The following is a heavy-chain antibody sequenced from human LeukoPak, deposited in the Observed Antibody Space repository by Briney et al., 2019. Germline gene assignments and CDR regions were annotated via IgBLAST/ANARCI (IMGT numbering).Heavy chain of an antibody. Sequence: PSETLSLTCAVSGGSISSGGYSWSWIRQPPGKGLEWIGYIYHSGSTYYNPSLKSRVTISVDRSKNQFSLKLSSVTAADTAVYYCARVSHLPADYYYYYGMDVWGQGTTVTVSS. CDR2: IYHSGST. V-gene: IGHV4-30-2*01. CDR1: GGSISSGGYS. CDR3: ARVSHLPADYYYYYGMDV. J-gene: IGHJ6*02. D-gene: IGHD6-19*01.